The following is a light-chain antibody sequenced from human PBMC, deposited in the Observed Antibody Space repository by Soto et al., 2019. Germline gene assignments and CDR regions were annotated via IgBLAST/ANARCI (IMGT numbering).Light chain of an antibody. V-gene: IGLV2-14*01. CDR1: SSDVGGYNY. CDR3: ISYTSSSIDYV. Sequence: QSALTQPASVSGSPGQSITISCTGTSSDVGGYNYVSWNQHYPGKAPKLMIYEVSNRPSGVSNRFSGSKSGNTASLTISGLQAEDEADYYCISYTSSSIDYVFGTGTKLTVL. CDR2: EVS. J-gene: IGLJ1*01.